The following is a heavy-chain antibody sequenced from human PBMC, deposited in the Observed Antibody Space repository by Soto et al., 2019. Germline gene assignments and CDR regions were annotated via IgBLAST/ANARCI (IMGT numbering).Heavy chain of an antibody. D-gene: IGHD3-9*01. CDR2: INHSGST. Sequence: SETLSLTCAVYCGAFSGYYWSWIRQPPGKGLEWIGEINHSGSTNYNPSLKSRVTISVDTSKNQFSLKLSSVTAADTAVYYCARGGMVLRYFDWSPNWFDPWGQGTLVTVSS. CDR3: ARGGMVLRYFDWSPNWFDP. CDR1: CGAFSGYY. V-gene: IGHV4-34*01. J-gene: IGHJ5*02.